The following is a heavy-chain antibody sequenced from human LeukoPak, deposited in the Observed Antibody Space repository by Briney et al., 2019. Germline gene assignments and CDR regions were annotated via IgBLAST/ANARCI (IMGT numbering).Heavy chain of an antibody. Sequence: SVKVSCKASGGTFSSYAISWVRQAPGQGLEWMGGIIPIFGTANYAQKFPSRVTSTADKSKSTGYMERSSLRSEGTAVFFFLRGEVGLRYFDWSDYWGQGTLVTVSS. D-gene: IGHD3-9*01. CDR1: GGTFSSYA. V-gene: IGHV1-69*06. CDR3: LRGEVGLRYFDWSDY. J-gene: IGHJ4*02. CDR2: IIPIFGTA.